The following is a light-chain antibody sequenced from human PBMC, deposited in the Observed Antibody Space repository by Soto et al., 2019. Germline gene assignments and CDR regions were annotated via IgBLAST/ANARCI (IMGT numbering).Light chain of an antibody. Sequence: EVVMTQSQATLSVSPGERATLSCRASQSVSNNLAWFQQKPGQAPRLLIYHASTRATGIPARFSGSGSGTEITLIISSLQSEDFAVYYCQQYNIWWTFGQGTKVEIK. J-gene: IGKJ1*01. V-gene: IGKV3-15*01. CDR2: HAS. CDR1: QSVSNN. CDR3: QQYNIWWT.